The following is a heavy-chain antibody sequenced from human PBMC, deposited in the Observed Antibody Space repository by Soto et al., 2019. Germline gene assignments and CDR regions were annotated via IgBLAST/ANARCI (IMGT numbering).Heavy chain of an antibody. V-gene: IGHV3-9*01. CDR1: GFTFDDYA. Sequence: GGSLRLSCAASGFTFDDYAMHWVRQAPGKGLEWVSGISWNSGSIGYADSVKGRFTISRDNAKNSLYLQMNSLRAEDTALYYCAKDYGMLGRARYGDYDEDTGGFDYWGQGTLVTVSS. D-gene: IGHD4-17*01. CDR3: AKDYGMLGRARYGDYDEDTGGFDY. J-gene: IGHJ4*02. CDR2: ISWNSGSI.